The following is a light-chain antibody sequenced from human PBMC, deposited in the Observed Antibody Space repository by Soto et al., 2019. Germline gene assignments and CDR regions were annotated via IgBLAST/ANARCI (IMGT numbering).Light chain of an antibody. CDR3: QQYQTYST. CDR2: DAS. CDR1: QSIRSL. J-gene: IGKJ5*01. V-gene: IGKV1-5*01. Sequence: DIQMTQSPSTLSASVGARVTITCRASQSIRSLLAWYPQKPGKAPKVLIYDASSLGSGVPSRFSGTGSGTEFTLTISSLQPDEFATYFCQQYQTYSTFGQGTRLEI.